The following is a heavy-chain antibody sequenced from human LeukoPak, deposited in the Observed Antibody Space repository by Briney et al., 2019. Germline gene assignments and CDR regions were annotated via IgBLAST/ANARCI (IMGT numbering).Heavy chain of an antibody. D-gene: IGHD3-9*01. CDR1: GFTFSSYA. Sequence: GGSLRLSCAASGFTFSSYAMHWVRQAPGKGLEWVAVISYDGSNKYYADSVKGRFTISRDNSKNTLYLQMNSLRAEDTAVYYCAQIGLLTGYIDYWGQGTLVTVSS. J-gene: IGHJ4*02. CDR3: AQIGLLTGYIDY. CDR2: ISYDGSNK. V-gene: IGHV3-30-3*01.